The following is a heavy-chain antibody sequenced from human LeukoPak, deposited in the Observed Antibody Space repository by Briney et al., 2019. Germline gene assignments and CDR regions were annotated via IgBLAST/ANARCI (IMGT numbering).Heavy chain of an antibody. Sequence: GGSLRLSCAASGFIFSSYAMSWVRQAPGKGLEWVSAISGSGGSTYYADSVKGRFTISRDNSKNTLYLQMNSLRAEDTAVYSCAKASGPGTYYFYDMDAWGQGTTVTVSS. CDR2: ISGSGGST. CDR1: GFIFSSYA. D-gene: IGHD3-10*01. J-gene: IGHJ6*02. V-gene: IGHV3-23*01. CDR3: AKASGPGTYYFYDMDA.